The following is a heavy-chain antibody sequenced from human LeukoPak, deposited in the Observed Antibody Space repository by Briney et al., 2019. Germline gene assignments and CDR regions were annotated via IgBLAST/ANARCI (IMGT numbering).Heavy chain of an antibody. J-gene: IGHJ4*02. CDR1: GFTFSSYG. CDR3: AKQNDYVWGSYRPEYYFDY. Sequence: GGSLRLSCAASGFTFSSYGMHWVRQAPGKGLEWVAVISYDGSNKYYADSVKGRFTISRDNSKNTLYLQMNSLRAEDTAVYYCAKQNDYVWGSYRPEYYFDYWGQGTLVTVYS. V-gene: IGHV3-30*18. CDR2: ISYDGSNK. D-gene: IGHD3-16*02.